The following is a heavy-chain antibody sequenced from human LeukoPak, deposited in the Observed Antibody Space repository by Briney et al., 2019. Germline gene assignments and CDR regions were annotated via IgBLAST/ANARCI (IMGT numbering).Heavy chain of an antibody. CDR1: GFTFSSYS. Sequence: GGSLRLSCAASGFTFSSYSMNWVRQAPGKGLEWVSSISSSSSYIYYADSVKGRFTISRDNAKNSLYLQMNSLRAEDTAVYYCAREHASGRPFDYWGQGTLVTVSS. CDR3: AREHASGRPFDY. J-gene: IGHJ4*02. V-gene: IGHV3-21*01. D-gene: IGHD3-10*01. CDR2: ISSSSSYI.